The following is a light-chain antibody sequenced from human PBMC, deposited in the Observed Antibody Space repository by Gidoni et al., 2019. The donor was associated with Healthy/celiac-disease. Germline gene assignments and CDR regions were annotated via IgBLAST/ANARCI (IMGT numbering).Light chain of an antibody. Sequence: QSALTQPASVSGSPGQSITISCTGTSSDVGSYNLVSWYPQHPGKAPKLMIYEGSKRPSGVSNRFSGSKSGNTASLTISGLQAEDEADYYCCSYAGSSTSVFGTGTKVTVX. V-gene: IGLV2-23*01. CDR2: EGS. CDR1: SSDVGSYNL. CDR3: CSYAGSSTSV. J-gene: IGLJ1*01.